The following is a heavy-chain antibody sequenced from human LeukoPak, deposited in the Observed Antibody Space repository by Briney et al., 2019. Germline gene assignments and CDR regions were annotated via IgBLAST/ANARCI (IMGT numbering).Heavy chain of an antibody. J-gene: IGHJ4*02. V-gene: IGHV3-48*02. CDR3: ARSTDGDTAMVTIMNYFDY. Sequence: GGSLRPSCAASGFTFSSYSMNWVRQAPGKGLEWVSYISSSSSTIYYADSVKGRFTISRDNAKNSLYLQMNSLRDEDTAVYYCARSTDGDTAMVTIMNYFDYWGQGTLATVSS. D-gene: IGHD5-18*01. CDR2: ISSSSSTI. CDR1: GFTFSSYS.